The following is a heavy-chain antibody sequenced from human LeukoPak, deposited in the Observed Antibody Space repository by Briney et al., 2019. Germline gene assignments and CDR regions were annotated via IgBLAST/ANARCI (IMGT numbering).Heavy chain of an antibody. CDR2: IYYSGST. V-gene: IGHV4-59*08. CDR3: ARRIKGGYSGFDY. J-gene: IGHJ4*02. D-gene: IGHD4-23*01. Sequence: SETLSLTCTVSGGSISSYYWSWIRQPPGKGLEWIGYIYYSGSTNYNPSLKGRVTISVDTSKNQFSLKLSSVTAADTAAYYCARRIKGGYSGFDYWGQGTLVTVSS. CDR1: GGSISSYY.